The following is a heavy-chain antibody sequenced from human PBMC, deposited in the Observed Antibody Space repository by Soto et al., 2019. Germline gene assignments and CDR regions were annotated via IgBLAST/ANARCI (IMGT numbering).Heavy chain of an antibody. CDR3: ARVGDSSGWYVDYFDY. D-gene: IGHD6-19*01. V-gene: IGHV4-30-4*02. CDR2: IYYSGST. CDR1: VVSFSGYY. Sequence: SDTLSLTCAFYVVSFSGYYWSCIRQPPGKWLEWIGYIYYSGSTYYNPSLKSRVTISVDTSKNQFSLKLSSVTAADTAVYYCARVGDSSGWYVDYFDYWGQGTLVTVSP. J-gene: IGHJ4*02.